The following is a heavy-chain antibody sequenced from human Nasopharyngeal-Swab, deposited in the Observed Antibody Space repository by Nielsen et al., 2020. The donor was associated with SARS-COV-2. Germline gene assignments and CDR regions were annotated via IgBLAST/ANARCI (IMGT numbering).Heavy chain of an antibody. CDR3: ARGFTGTYYYYYMDV. CDR1: GGSVSSGSYY. Sequence: SETLSLTCTVSGGSVSSGSYYWSWIRQPPGKGLEWIGYIYYSGSTNYNPSLKSRVTISVDTSKNQFSLKLSSVTAADTAVYYCARGFTGTYYYYYMDVWGKGTTVTVSS. V-gene: IGHV4-61*01. CDR2: IYYSGST. D-gene: IGHD3-9*01. J-gene: IGHJ6*03.